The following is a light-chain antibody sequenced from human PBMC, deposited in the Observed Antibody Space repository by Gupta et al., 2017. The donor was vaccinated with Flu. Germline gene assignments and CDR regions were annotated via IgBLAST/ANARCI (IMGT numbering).Light chain of an antibody. Sequence: GSSSNIGRNYVYWYQQLPGTAHKLHSYRKYKRLSGVPERYSGFQPGATASTAVSGLRHAEDAADYYAASEDSLRWVFGGGTKLTVL. CDR1: SSNIGRNY. CDR3: AASEDSLRWV. V-gene: IGLV1-47*01. CDR2: RKY. J-gene: IGLJ3*02.